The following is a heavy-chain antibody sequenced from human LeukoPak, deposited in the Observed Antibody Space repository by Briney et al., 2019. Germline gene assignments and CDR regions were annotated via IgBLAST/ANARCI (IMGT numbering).Heavy chain of an antibody. CDR3: ARLRVPYYYDSSGYYVDY. CDR2: IYYSGST. V-gene: IGHV4-31*03. J-gene: IGHJ4*02. CDR1: GGSISSGGYY. Sequence: SETLSLTCTVSGGSISSGGYYWSWLRQHPGKGLEWIGYIYYSGSTYYNPSLKSRVTISVDTSKNQFSLKLSSVTAADTAVYYCARLRVPYYYDSSGYYVDYWGQGTLVTVSS. D-gene: IGHD3-22*01.